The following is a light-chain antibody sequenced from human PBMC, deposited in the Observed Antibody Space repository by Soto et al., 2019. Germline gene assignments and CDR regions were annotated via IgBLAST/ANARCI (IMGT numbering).Light chain of an antibody. Sequence: QSALTQPASVSGSPGQSITISCTGTNSDVGGYNFVSWYQQHPGKAPKLMIYDVSNRPSGVSNRFSGSKSGNTASLNISGLQAEDEDDYYCSSYTSSSIPYVFGIGNKLTVL. J-gene: IGLJ1*01. V-gene: IGLV2-14*01. CDR3: SSYTSSSIPYV. CDR2: DVS. CDR1: NSDVGGYNF.